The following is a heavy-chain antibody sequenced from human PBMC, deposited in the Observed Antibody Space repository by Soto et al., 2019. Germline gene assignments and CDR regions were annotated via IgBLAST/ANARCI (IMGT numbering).Heavy chain of an antibody. Sequence: PSETLSLTCTVSGGSISSGGYYWSWIRQHPGKGLEWIGYIYYSGSTYYNPSLKSRVTISVDTSKNQFSLKLSSVTAADTAVYYCARISKGFPRTDYYFDYWGQGTLVTVSS. D-gene: IGHD4-4*01. V-gene: IGHV4-31*03. J-gene: IGHJ4*02. CDR1: GGSISSGGYY. CDR3: ARISKGFPRTDYYFDY. CDR2: IYYSGST.